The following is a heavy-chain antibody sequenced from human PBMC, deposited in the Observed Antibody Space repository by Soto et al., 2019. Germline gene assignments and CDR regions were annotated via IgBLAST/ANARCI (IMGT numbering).Heavy chain of an antibody. CDR3: ASLVVPAAISPYYGMDV. CDR2: ISSSSSYI. J-gene: IGHJ6*02. D-gene: IGHD2-2*01. Sequence: GGSLRLSCAASGFTFSSYAMSWVRQAPGKGLEWVSSISSSSSYIYYADSVKGRFTISRDNAKNSLYLQMNSLRAEDTAVYYCASLVVPAAISPYYGMDVWGQGTTVTVSS. V-gene: IGHV3-21*01. CDR1: GFTFSSYA.